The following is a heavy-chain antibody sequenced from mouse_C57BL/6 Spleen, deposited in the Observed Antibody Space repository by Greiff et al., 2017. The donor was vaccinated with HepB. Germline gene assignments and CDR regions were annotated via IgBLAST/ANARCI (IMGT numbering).Heavy chain of an antibody. CDR2: IYPGSGST. D-gene: IGHD4-1*01. J-gene: IGHJ2*01. CDR3: ARMGLNYFDY. V-gene: IGHV1-55*01. Sequence: QVQLQQPGAELVKPGASVKMSCKASGYTFTSYWLTWVKQRPGQGLEWIGDIYPGSGSTNYNEKFKSKATLTVDTSSSTAYMQLSGLTSEDSAVYYCARMGLNYFDYWGQGTTLTVSS. CDR1: GYTFTSYW.